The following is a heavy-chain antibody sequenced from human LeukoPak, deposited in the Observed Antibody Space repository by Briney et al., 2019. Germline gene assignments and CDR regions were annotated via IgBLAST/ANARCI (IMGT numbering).Heavy chain of an antibody. CDR1: GFTFSSYW. D-gene: IGHD6-19*01. CDR2: INSDGSST. Sequence: GGSLRLSCVASGFTFSSYWMHWVRQAPGKGLVWVSRINSDGSSTSYADSVKGRFTISRDNAKNTLYLQMNSLRAEDTAVYYCASSGIAVAGTRYFDYWGQGTLVTVSS. J-gene: IGHJ4*02. CDR3: ASSGIAVAGTRYFDY. V-gene: IGHV3-74*01.